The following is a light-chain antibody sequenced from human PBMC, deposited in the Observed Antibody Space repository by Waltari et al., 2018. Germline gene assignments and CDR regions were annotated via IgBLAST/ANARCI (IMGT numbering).Light chain of an antibody. CDR2: DVN. V-gene: IGLV2-14*03. CDR1: SSDVGGYED. J-gene: IGLJ2*01. CDR3: SSYTTSSTLFVV. Sequence: QSALTQPASVSGSPGQSITIPCPGTSSDVGGYEDVPWYQQHPANAPKLMLYDVNNRPSGVSNRFSASKSGNTASLTISGLQAEDEADYYCSSYTTSSTLFVVFGGGTKLTVL.